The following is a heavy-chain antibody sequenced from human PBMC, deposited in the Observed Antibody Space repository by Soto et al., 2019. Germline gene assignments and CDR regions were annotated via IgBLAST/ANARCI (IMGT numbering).Heavy chain of an antibody. CDR1: GFTITTA. J-gene: IGHJ6*02. CDR3: AQGPMVGANYKFYDMDV. Sequence: GGSLRLSCAASGFTITTAMTWVRQAPGKGLEWVSSFSGDGINTYYADSVKGRFTFSRDNSKNTVYLQMDKLRVEDTAVYHCAQGPMVGANYKFYDMDVWRHGTPVTVSS. CDR2: FSGDGINT. V-gene: IGHV3-23*01. D-gene: IGHD1-26*01.